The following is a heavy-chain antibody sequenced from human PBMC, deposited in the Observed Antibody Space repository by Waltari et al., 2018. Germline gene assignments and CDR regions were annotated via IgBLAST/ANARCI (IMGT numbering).Heavy chain of an antibody. Sequence: QVQLVESGGGVVQPGRSLRISCAASGFTFSSYGIPWVRQAPGKGLEWVAVIWYVGSYKYYADSVKGRFAISRDNSKNTLYLQLNSLRVEDTAVYYCAREPDFWSGYQYYFDYWGQGTLVTVSS. CDR2: IWYVGSYK. CDR3: AREPDFWSGYQYYFDY. D-gene: IGHD3-3*01. V-gene: IGHV3-33*01. CDR1: GFTFSSYG. J-gene: IGHJ4*02.